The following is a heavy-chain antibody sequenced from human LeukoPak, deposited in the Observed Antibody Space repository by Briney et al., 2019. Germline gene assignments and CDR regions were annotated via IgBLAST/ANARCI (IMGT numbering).Heavy chain of an antibody. Sequence: PGGPLRLSSAASGVNFDDYAMYWGRQGPGKGLGCGSHIAWDANSKGYADSAKGRFTISRDNAKSTLFLQMYSLRVEHTALYHCAKIRDSAQRYNAFSIWGHGTMVTVSS. J-gene: IGHJ3*02. CDR3: AKIRDSAQRYNAFSI. V-gene: IGHV3-9*01. D-gene: IGHD1-26*01. CDR2: IAWDANSK. CDR1: GVNFDDYA.